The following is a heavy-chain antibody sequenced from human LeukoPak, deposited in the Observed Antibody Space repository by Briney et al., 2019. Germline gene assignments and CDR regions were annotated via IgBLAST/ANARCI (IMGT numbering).Heavy chain of an antibody. D-gene: IGHD5-18*01. CDR1: GFTFSSYE. V-gene: IGHV3-48*03. CDR3: ARDANTAMANFDY. Sequence: GGSLRLSCAASGFTFSSYEMNWFRQAPGKGLEWVSYISSSGSTIYYADSVKGRFTISRDNAKNSLYLQMNSLRAEDTAVYYCARDANTAMANFDYWGQGTLVTVSS. J-gene: IGHJ4*02. CDR2: ISSSGSTI.